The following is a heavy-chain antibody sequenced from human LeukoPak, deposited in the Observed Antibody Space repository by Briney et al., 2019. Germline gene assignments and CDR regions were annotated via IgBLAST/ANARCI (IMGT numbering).Heavy chain of an antibody. Sequence: PGGSLRLSCAASGFTFSSYSMNWVRQAPGKGLEWVSYISSSSSTIYYADSVKGRFTISRDNAKNSLYLQMNSLRAEDTAVYYCARDIYCGGDCYHPFDYWGQGTLVTVSS. J-gene: IGHJ4*02. V-gene: IGHV3-48*01. CDR1: GFTFSSYS. CDR2: ISSSSSTI. CDR3: ARDIYCGGDCYHPFDY. D-gene: IGHD2-21*02.